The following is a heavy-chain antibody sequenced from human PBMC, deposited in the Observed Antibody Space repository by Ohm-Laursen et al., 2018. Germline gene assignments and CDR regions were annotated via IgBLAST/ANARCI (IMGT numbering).Heavy chain of an antibody. Sequence: SLRLSCAASGFTFSSYWMSWVRQAPEKGLEWVANIKQDGSEKYYVDSVKGRFTISRDNSKNMLYLQMNSLRAEDTAIYYCAKGSRTSGWPNWGQGTLVTVSS. CDR3: AKGSRTSGWPN. V-gene: IGHV3-7*03. D-gene: IGHD6-19*01. CDR1: GFTFSSYW. CDR2: IKQDGSEK. J-gene: IGHJ4*02.